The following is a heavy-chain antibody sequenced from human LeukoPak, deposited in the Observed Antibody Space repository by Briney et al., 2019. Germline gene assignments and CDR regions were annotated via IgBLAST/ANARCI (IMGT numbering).Heavy chain of an antibody. J-gene: IGHJ4*02. Sequence: SETLSLTCTVSGASISSHYWSWIRQPPGRGLEWIEYIHYSGITSYDPSLKSRVTMSIDTSKSQFSLNLNSVTAADTAVYYCARVYDYGKFDFWGPGTPLTVSS. D-gene: IGHD4/OR15-4a*01. CDR3: ARVYDYGKFDF. V-gene: IGHV4-59*11. CDR2: IHYSGIT. CDR1: GASISSHY.